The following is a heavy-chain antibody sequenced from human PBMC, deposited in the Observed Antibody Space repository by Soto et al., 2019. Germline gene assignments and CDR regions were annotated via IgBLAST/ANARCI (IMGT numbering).Heavy chain of an antibody. V-gene: IGHV3-21*01. J-gene: IGHJ4*02. D-gene: IGHD2-2*01. CDR3: ARDGGYCSSTSCYDLPFDY. CDR2: ISSSSSYI. CDR1: GFTFSSYS. Sequence: NPGGSLRLSCAASGFTFSSYSMNWVRQAPGKGLEWVSSISSSSSYIYYADSVKGRFTISRDNAKNSLYLQMNSLRAEDTAVYYCARDGGYCSSTSCYDLPFDYWGQGTLVTVSS.